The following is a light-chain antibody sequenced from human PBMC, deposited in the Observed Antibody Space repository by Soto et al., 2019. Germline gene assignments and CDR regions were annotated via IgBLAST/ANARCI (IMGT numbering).Light chain of an antibody. CDR1: SSDVGSYNY. V-gene: IGLV2-23*02. CDR3: CSYAGSSTVVDV. Sequence: QSALTQPASVSGSPGQSVTISCTGTSSDVGSYNYVSWYQQHPGKAPKLMIYEVSQRPSGVSNRFSGSKSGNTASLTISGLQAEDEADYYSCSYAGSSTVVDVFGTGTKVTVL. J-gene: IGLJ1*01. CDR2: EVS.